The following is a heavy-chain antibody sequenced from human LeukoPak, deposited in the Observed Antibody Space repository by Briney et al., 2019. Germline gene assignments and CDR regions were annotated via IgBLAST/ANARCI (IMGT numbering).Heavy chain of an antibody. Sequence: GGSLRLSCAASGFTFSSYAMHWVRQAPGKGLEWVAVISYDGSNKYYADSVKGRFTISRDNSKNTLYLQMNSLRAEDTAVYYCAGSSSWFDYWGQGTLVTVSS. CDR2: ISYDGSNK. CDR3: AGSSSWFDY. CDR1: GFTFSSYA. D-gene: IGHD6-13*01. J-gene: IGHJ4*02. V-gene: IGHV3-30*04.